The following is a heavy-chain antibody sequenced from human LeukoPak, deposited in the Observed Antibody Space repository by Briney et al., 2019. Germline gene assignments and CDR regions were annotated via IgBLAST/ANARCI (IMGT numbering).Heavy chain of an antibody. V-gene: IGHV4-34*01. CDR1: GGSFSGYY. CDR3: ARGIRGYSYTFDY. D-gene: IGHD5-18*01. Sequence: SETLSLTCAVHGGSFSGYYWSWIRQPPGKGLEWIGEINHSGSTSYNPSLKSRVITSVDTSKNQFSLKLSSVTAADTAVYYCARGIRGYSYTFDYWGQGTLVTVSS. CDR2: INHSGST. J-gene: IGHJ4*02.